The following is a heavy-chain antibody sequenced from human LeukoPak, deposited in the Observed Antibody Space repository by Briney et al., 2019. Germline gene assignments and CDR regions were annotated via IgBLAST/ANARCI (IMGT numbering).Heavy chain of an antibody. CDR1: GFTFSSYG. D-gene: IGHD3-22*01. CDR3: AKELYYYDSKGCAFDI. CDR2: IRYDGSNK. J-gene: IGHJ3*02. Sequence: GGSLRRSCAASGFTFSSYGMHWVRQAPGKGLEWVAFIRYDGSNKYYADSVKGRFTISRGNSKNTLYLQMNSLRAEDTAVYYCAKELYYYDSKGCAFDIWGQGTMVTVSS. V-gene: IGHV3-30*02.